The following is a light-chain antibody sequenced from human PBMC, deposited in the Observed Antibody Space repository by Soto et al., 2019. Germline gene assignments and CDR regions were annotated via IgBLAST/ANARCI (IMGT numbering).Light chain of an antibody. Sequence: QSVLTQPPSASGTHGQRVTISCSGTSSNIGANPINWYQQLPGTAPKLLIYNNDQRPSGVPDRFSASKSGTSASLSISGLQDEDEADYYCEAWDDSLYGAVLGGGTQLTVL. CDR2: NND. CDR1: SSNIGANP. CDR3: EAWDDSLYGAV. V-gene: IGLV1-44*01. J-gene: IGLJ2*01.